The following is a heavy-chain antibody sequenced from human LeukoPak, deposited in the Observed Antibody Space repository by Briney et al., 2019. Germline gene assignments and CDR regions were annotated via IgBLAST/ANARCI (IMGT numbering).Heavy chain of an antibody. CDR3: ARSRAAAGIVDDY. Sequence: GGSLRLSCAASGFTFSSYEMNWVRQAPGKGLEWVSYISSSGSTIYYADSVKGRFSISRDNAKNSLYLQMNSLRAEDTAVYYCARSRAAAGIVDDYWGQGTLVTVSS. J-gene: IGHJ4*02. CDR2: ISSSGSTI. D-gene: IGHD6-13*01. V-gene: IGHV3-48*03. CDR1: GFTFSSYE.